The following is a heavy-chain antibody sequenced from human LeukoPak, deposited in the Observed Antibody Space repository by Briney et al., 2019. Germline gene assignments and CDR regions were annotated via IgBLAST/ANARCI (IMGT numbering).Heavy chain of an antibody. Sequence: GGSLRLSCAASGFTFSSYEMNWVRQAPGKGLEWVSYISSSGSIIYYADSVKGRFTISRDNSKNTLYLQMNSLRAEDTAVYYCARARSSYGYGDAFDIWGQGTMVTVSS. D-gene: IGHD5-18*01. CDR2: ISSSGSII. CDR3: ARARSSYGYGDAFDI. CDR1: GFTFSSYE. V-gene: IGHV3-48*03. J-gene: IGHJ3*02.